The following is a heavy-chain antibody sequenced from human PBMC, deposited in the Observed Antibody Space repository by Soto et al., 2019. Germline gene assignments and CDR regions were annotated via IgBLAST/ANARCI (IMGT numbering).Heavy chain of an antibody. J-gene: IGHJ4*02. CDR3: AKDSQRWLQEFYY. CDR2: ISGSGGST. V-gene: IGHV3-23*01. Sequence: EVQLLESGGGLVQPGGSLRLSCAASGFTFSSYAMSWVRQAPGKGLEWVSAISGSGGSTFYADSVKGRFTISRDNSKNTLYLQMNSLRAEDTAVYYCAKDSQRWLQEFYYWGQGTLVTVSS. D-gene: IGHD5-12*01. CDR1: GFTFSSYA.